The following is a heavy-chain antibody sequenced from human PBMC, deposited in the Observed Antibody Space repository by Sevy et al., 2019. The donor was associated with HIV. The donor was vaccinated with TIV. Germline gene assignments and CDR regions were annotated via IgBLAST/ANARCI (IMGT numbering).Heavy chain of an antibody. CDR3: ARETSSFGEGIYYGMDV. J-gene: IGHJ6*02. D-gene: IGHD3-10*01. CDR2: ISSISNYI. V-gene: IGHV3-21*01. Sequence: GGSLRLSRAASGFTFSDYNMNWVRQAPGKGLEWVSSISSISNYIYYADSVKGRFTISRDSAKNSLYLQMNSLRAEDTAVYYCARETSSFGEGIYYGMDVWGQGTTVTVS. CDR1: GFTFSDYN.